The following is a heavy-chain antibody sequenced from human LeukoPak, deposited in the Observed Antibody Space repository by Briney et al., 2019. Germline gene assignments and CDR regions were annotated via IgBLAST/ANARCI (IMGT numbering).Heavy chain of an antibody. CDR2: INHSGST. CDR1: GGSFSGYY. Sequence: PSETLSLTCAVYGGSFSGYYWSWIRQPPGKGLEWIGEINHSGSTNYNPSLKSRVTISVDTSKNQFSLKLSSVTAADTAVYYCARGPRMTRTYYYYYGMDVWGQGTTVTVSS. J-gene: IGHJ6*02. D-gene: IGHD2-15*01. CDR3: ARGPRMTRTYYYYYGMDV. V-gene: IGHV4-34*01.